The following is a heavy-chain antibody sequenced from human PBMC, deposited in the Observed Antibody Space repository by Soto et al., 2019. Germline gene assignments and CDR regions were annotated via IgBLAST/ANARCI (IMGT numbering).Heavy chain of an antibody. V-gene: IGHV1-69*13. D-gene: IGHD2-2*01. CDR1: GGTFSSYA. CDR2: IIPISGTA. Sequence: SVKVSCKASGGTFSSYAISWVRQAPGQGLEWMGGIIPISGTANYAQKYQGRVTITADESTSTAYMELSSLRSEDTAVYYCASSQGSSTSLEIYYYYYYGMDVWGQGTTVTVSS. CDR3: ASSQGSSTSLEIYYYYYYGMDV. J-gene: IGHJ6*02.